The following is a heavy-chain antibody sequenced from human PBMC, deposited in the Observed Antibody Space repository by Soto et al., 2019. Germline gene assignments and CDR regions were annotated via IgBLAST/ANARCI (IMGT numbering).Heavy chain of an antibody. J-gene: IGHJ4*02. V-gene: IGHV3-7*03. CDR2: IKEDGSER. CDR3: ARDVGPVTIFGEALSGYFDF. D-gene: IGHD3-3*01. CDR1: GFSLGTYW. Sequence: PGGSLRLSCAVSGFSLGTYWMSWVRQAPGKGLEWLASIKEDGSERYYLDSVKGRFTISRDNAKDSLSLQMNSLRGEDTAFYYCARDVGPVTIFGEALSGYFDFWGQGTLVIVSS.